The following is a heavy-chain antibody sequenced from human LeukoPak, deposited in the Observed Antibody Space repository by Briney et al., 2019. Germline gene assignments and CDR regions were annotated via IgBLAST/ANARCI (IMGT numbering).Heavy chain of an antibody. Sequence: GGSLRLSCAASGFTFDDYDMSWVRQAPGKGLEWVSNVNWNSNNIGYADSVKGRFTISRDNAKNSLYLQMSSLRAEDTALYYCARAAPTRTMIGSGADYWGQGTLVTVSS. CDR2: VNWNSNNI. J-gene: IGHJ4*02. CDR1: GFTFDDYD. CDR3: ARAAPTRTMIGSGADY. V-gene: IGHV3-20*04. D-gene: IGHD3-22*01.